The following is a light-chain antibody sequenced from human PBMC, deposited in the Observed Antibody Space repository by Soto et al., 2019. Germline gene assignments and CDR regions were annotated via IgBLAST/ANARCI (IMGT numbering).Light chain of an antibody. CDR1: QGISNY. CDR3: QKYDRAPFT. Sequence: DIQMTQSPSSLSVYLGDRVTITCRASQGISNYLAWYQQKPGRLPKLLLFGASTLQSGVPGRFSGSGSGTLFTLTINGLLPEDVATYYCQKYDRAPFTFGPGTKVDFK. V-gene: IGKV1-27*01. J-gene: IGKJ3*01. CDR2: GAS.